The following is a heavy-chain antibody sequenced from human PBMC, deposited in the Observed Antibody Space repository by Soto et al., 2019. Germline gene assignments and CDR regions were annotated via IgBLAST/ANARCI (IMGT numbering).Heavy chain of an antibody. D-gene: IGHD4-4*01. Sequence: PGGSLRLSCAASGFPFSSYVMHWVRQAPGKGLEWVAVISYDANNKYYADSVKGRFTISRDNFKNTLYLQMNSLRTEDTAVYYCARVHSRYFDNWGQGTLVTVSS. V-gene: IGHV3-30-3*01. J-gene: IGHJ4*02. CDR3: ARVHSRYFDN. CDR2: ISYDANNK. CDR1: GFPFSSYV.